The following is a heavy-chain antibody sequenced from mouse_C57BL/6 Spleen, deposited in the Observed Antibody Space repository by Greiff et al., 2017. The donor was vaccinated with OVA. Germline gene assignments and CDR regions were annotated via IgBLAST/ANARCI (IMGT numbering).Heavy chain of an antibody. CDR3: AGSSSYYAMDY. J-gene: IGHJ4*01. Sequence: QVQLQQSGTELVKPGASVKLSCKASGYTFTSYWMHWVKQRPGQGLEWIGNINPSNGGTNYNEKFKSKATLTVEKSSSTAYLQLISLSSEYSAVYYCAGSSSYYAMDYWGHGTSVTVSS. V-gene: IGHV1-53*01. CDR1: GYTFTSYW. D-gene: IGHD1-1*01. CDR2: INPSNGGT.